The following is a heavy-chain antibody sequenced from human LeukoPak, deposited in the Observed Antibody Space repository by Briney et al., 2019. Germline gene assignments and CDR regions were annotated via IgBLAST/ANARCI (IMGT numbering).Heavy chain of an antibody. J-gene: IGHJ4*02. D-gene: IGHD5-12*01. Sequence: GESLQISCNGSGYSFSSHWIGWVRQMPGKGLEWMGIIYPDDSDTRYSPPFQGQVTISADKSISTAYLQWSSLKASDTAMYYCARQTDQHSGYDSPMDYWGQGTLVTVSS. CDR1: GYSFSSHW. CDR3: ARQTDQHSGYDSPMDY. CDR2: IYPDDSDT. V-gene: IGHV5-51*01.